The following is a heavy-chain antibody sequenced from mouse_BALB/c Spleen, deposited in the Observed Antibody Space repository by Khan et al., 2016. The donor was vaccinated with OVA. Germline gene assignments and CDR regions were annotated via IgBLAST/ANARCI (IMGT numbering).Heavy chain of an antibody. CDR1: GYTFTSYD. Sequence: QVQLQQPGPELVKPGTLVKISCQASGYTFTSYDINWVKQRPGQGLEWIGWIYPADGNTKYNEKFKGKATMTADKSSSTAYMQLSSLTSTNSAVSFCGRDGFWAVAVDSWGQGTSVTVPS. D-gene: IGHD2-3*01. V-gene: IGHV1S56*01. CDR3: GRDGFWAVAVDS. CDR2: IYPADGNT. J-gene: IGHJ4*01.